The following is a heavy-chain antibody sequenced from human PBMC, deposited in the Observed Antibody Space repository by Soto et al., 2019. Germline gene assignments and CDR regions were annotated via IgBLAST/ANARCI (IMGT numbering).Heavy chain of an antibody. CDR2: IYYSGST. CDR1: CGSISSYY. V-gene: IGHV4-59*01. J-gene: IGHJ6*02. CDR3: ARYKKEVRGVIISFYYGMDV. Sequence: SLTCTVSCGSISSYYWSWIRQPPGKGLEWIGYIYYSGSTNYNPSLKSRVTISVDTSKNQFSLKLSSVTAADTAVYYCARYKKEVRGVIISFYYGMDVWGQGTTVTVS. D-gene: IGHD3-10*01.